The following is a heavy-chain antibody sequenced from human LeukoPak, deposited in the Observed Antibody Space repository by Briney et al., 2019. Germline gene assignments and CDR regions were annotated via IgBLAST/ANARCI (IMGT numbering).Heavy chain of an antibody. CDR1: GGSFSGYY. Sequence: PSETLSLTCAVYGGSFSGYYWSWIRQPPGKGLEWIGEINHSGSTNYNPSLKSRVTMSADTSKNQFSLNLNSVTAADTAVYYCARMSVFWYFDLWGRGTLVTVSS. CDR2: INHSGST. J-gene: IGHJ2*01. V-gene: IGHV4-34*01. CDR3: ARMSVFWYFDL.